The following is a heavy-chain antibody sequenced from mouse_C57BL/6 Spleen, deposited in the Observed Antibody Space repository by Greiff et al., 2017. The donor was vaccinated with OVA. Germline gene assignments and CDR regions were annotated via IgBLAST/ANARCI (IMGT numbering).Heavy chain of an antibody. CDR1: GYTFTEYT. V-gene: IGHV1-62-2*01. J-gene: IGHJ4*01. CDR2: FYPGSGSI. Sequence: QVQLQQSGAELVKPGASVKLSCKASGYTFTEYTIHWVKQRSGRGLEWIGWFYPGSGSIKYNEKFKDKATLTADKASRTVYMELRRLTSEDSAVYFCARHEVCYYAPSYEGAMDYWGQGTSVTVSS. D-gene: IGHD1-1*01. CDR3: ARHEVCYYAPSYEGAMDY.